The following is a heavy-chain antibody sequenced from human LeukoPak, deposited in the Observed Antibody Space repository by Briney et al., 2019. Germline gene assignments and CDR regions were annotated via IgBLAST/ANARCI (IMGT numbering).Heavy chain of an antibody. CDR1: GFIFSTYA. J-gene: IGHJ4*02. D-gene: IGHD2-2*01. V-gene: IGHV3-23*01. CDR3: AKKNLGYCSSASCYSDY. Sequence: GGSLRLSCAASGFIFSTYAMSWVRQAPGKGLEWVSAISGSGGSTYYADSVKGRFTISRDISKNTLYLQMNSLRAEDTAVYYCAKKNLGYCSSASCYSDYWGQGTLVTVSS. CDR2: ISGSGGST.